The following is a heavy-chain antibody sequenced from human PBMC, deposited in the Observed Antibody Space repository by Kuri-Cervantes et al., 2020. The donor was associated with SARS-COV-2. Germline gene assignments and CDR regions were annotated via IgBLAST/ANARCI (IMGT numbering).Heavy chain of an antibody. V-gene: IGHV4-39*07. CDR3: ARSIAAAGPIDY. CDR1: GGSISSSSYY. CDR2: IYYSGST. Sequence: GSLRLSCTVSGGSISSSSYYWGWIRQPPGKGLEWIGSIYYSGSTYYNPSLKSRVTISVDTSKNQFSLKLSSVTAAGTAVYYCARSIAAAGPIDYWGQGTLVTVSS. D-gene: IGHD6-13*01. J-gene: IGHJ4*02.